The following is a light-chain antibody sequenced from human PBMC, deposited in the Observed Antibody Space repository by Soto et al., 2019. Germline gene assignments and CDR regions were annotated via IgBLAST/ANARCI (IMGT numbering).Light chain of an antibody. J-gene: IGKJ2*01. CDR2: MVS. Sequence: DVVMTQSPLSLPVTLGQPASISCRSSQSLVFSNGKTYFFWVQQRPGQSPRRLLYMVSNRDSGVPDRFSGSGSGTDFTLKITRVEADDVGVYYCMQSAHWPHTFGQGTKLEI. V-gene: IGKV2-30*01. CDR1: QSLVFSNGKTY. CDR3: MQSAHWPHT.